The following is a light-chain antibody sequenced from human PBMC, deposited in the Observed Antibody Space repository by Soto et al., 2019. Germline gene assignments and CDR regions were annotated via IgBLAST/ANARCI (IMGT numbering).Light chain of an antibody. Sequence: DIVMTQSPATLSVSPGERATLSCRASQNISTNVAWYQQKPGQAPRLLLLSASSRLSDIPARFSGSGSGTEFNPTIRGLQSEDVSVYYWNNFSTWHRKAFDRGNKVEF. CDR2: SAS. CDR3: NNFSTWHRKA. J-gene: IGKJ1*01. CDR1: QNISTN. V-gene: IGKV3-15*01.